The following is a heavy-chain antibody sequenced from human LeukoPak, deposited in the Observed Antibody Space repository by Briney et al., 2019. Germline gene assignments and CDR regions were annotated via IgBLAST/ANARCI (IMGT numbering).Heavy chain of an antibody. V-gene: IGHV4-61*01. J-gene: IGHJ3*02. CDR2: VYKSGGT. Sequence: SETLSLTCTVSGVSVSSGNYYWSWIRQPPGKGLEWIGYVYKSGGTNYNPSLKGRVTISVDTSKNQFSLKLSSVTTADTAVYYCARISLTMRDAFDIWGQRTTVTVST. D-gene: IGHD3-22*01. CDR1: GVSVSSGNYY. CDR3: ARISLTMRDAFDI.